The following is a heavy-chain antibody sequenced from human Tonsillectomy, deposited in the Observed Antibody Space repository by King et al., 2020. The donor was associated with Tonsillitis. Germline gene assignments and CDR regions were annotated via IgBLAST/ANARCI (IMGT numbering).Heavy chain of an antibody. CDR2: IYYRGST. J-gene: IGHJ3*02. CDR1: CGSISSDH. Sequence: QLQESGPGLVKPSETLSLTCTVSCGSISSDHWGWIRQPPGKGLEWIGNIYYRGSTQYNSSLQSRVTISIDTSRKQFSLKLSSVTAADTAVYFCARHTYGLGSRIWGQGTMVTVSP. CDR3: ARHTYGLGSRI. V-gene: IGHV4-59*08. D-gene: IGHD3-10*01.